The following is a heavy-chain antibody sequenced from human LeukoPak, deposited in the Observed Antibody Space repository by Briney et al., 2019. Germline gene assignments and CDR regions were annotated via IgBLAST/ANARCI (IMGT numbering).Heavy chain of an antibody. Sequence: SETLSLTCAVYGGSFSGYYWSWIRQPPGKGLEWIGEINHSGSTNYNPPLKSRVTISVDTSKNQFSLKLSSVTAADTAVYYCARGMRYCSSTSCYLRRDDAFDIWGQGTMVTVSS. CDR1: GGSFSGYY. V-gene: IGHV4-34*01. CDR3: ARGMRYCSSTSCYLRRDDAFDI. J-gene: IGHJ3*02. CDR2: INHSGST. D-gene: IGHD2-2*01.